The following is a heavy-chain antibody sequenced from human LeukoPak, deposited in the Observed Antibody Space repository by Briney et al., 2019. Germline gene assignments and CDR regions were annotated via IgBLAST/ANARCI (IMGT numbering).Heavy chain of an antibody. V-gene: IGHV3-33*06. CDR1: GFTFSTYA. D-gene: IGHD6-25*01. CDR2: IWPDGSKK. J-gene: IGHJ4*02. Sequence: PGRSLRLSCAASGFTFSTYAMHCVRQAPGKGLEWVAFIWPDGSKKYYADSVKGRFAISRENSKNTVYLQMNDLRPEDTALYFCAKISSSAESNFDYWGQGTLLTVSS. CDR3: AKISSSAESNFDY.